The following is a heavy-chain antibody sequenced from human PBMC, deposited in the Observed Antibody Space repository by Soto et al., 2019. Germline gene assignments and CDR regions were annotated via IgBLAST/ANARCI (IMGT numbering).Heavy chain of an antibody. V-gene: IGHV3-48*02. CDR2: ISSSSSTK. CDR3: AIEGSTAMVPRGYYYYGMDV. D-gene: IGHD5-18*01. CDR1: GFTFSRYS. J-gene: IGHJ6*02. Sequence: GGSLRLSCAASGFTFSRYSMNWVRQAPGKGLEWVSYISSSSSTKYYADYVKGRFTISRDNAKNSLYLQMNSLRDEDTAVYYFAIEGSTAMVPRGYYYYGMDVWGQGTTVTVSS.